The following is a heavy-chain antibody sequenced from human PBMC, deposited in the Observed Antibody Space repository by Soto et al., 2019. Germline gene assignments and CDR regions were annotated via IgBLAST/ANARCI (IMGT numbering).Heavy chain of an antibody. CDR3: SRMESRVASYGLDV. CDR1: GFSLDTSGVG. CDR2: IYWDDDK. D-gene: IGHD3-3*01. Sequence: QITLKESGPTLVKPTQTLTLTCTFSGFSLDTSGVGVAWIRQPPGKALEWLTLIYWDDDKRYSPSLRSRLTTXKXTXXNRVVLTMTNMDPVDTATYYCSRMESRVASYGLDVWGQGTTVTVSS. J-gene: IGHJ6*02. V-gene: IGHV2-5*02.